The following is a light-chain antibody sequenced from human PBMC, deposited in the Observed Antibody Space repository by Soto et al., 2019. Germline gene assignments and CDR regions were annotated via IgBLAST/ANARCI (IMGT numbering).Light chain of an antibody. J-gene: IGLJ1*01. CDR2: EVS. CDR3: SSYTSSSTPQLV. CDR1: SSDVGGYNY. V-gene: IGLV2-14*01. Sequence: QSVLTQPASVSGSPGQSITISCTGTSSDVGGYNYVSWYQQHPGKAPKLMIYEVSNRPSGVSNRFSGSKSGNTASLTISGLQAEDEADYYCSSYTSSSTPQLVFGTGTKVTVL.